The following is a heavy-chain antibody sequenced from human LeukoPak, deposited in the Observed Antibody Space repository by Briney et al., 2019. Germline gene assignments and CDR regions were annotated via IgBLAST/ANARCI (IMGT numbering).Heavy chain of an antibody. D-gene: IGHD6-13*01. V-gene: IGHV3-30*03. J-gene: IGHJ4*02. CDR2: ISYDGSNK. Sequence: SCKASGYTFTSYGMHWVRQAPGKGLEWVAVISYDGSNKYYADSVKGRFTISRDNSKNTLYLQMNSLRAEDTAVYYCARDQQLVKMTYYFDYWGQGTLVTVSS. CDR3: ARDQQLVKMTYYFDY. CDR1: GYTFTSYG.